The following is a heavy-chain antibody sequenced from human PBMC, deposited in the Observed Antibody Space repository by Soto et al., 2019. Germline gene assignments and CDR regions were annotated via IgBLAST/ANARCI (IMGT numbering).Heavy chain of an antibody. CDR2: ISGSGGST. Sequence: GGSLRLSCAASGFTFSSYAMSWVRQAPGKGLEWVSAISGSGGSTYYADSVKGRFTISRDNSKNTLYLQMNSLRAEDTAVYYCAKDIGEYYYGSSSTAGTNWGQGTMVTVSS. J-gene: IGHJ3*01. CDR3: AKDIGEYYYGSSSTAGTN. CDR1: GFTFSSYA. D-gene: IGHD3-10*01. V-gene: IGHV3-23*01.